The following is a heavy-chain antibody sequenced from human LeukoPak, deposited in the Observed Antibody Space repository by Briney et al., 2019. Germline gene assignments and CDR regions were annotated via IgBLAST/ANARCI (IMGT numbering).Heavy chain of an antibody. V-gene: IGHV3-30*02. CDR2: IRYDGSNK. D-gene: IGHD3-3*01. Sequence: GGSLRLSCAASGFTFSSYGMHWVRQAPGKGLEWVAFIRYDGSNKYYADSVKGRFTISRDNSKNTLYLQMNSLKTEDTAVYYCTTVTANVLRFLESGKFWGQGTLVTVSS. CDR1: GFTFSSYG. CDR3: TTVTANVLRFLESGKF. J-gene: IGHJ4*02.